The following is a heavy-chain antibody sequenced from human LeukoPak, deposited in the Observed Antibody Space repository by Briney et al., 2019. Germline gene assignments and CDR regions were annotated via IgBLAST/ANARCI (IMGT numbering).Heavy chain of an antibody. J-gene: IGHJ4*02. Sequence: SVKVSCKASGGTFSSYAISWVRQAPGQGLEWMGGIIPIFGTANYAQKFQGRVTITADKSTSTAYMELSSLRSEDTAVYYCARVSGSGWTFDHWGQGTLVTVSS. CDR1: GGTFSSYA. CDR3: ARVSGSGWTFDH. V-gene: IGHV1-69*06. D-gene: IGHD1-26*01. CDR2: IIPIFGTA.